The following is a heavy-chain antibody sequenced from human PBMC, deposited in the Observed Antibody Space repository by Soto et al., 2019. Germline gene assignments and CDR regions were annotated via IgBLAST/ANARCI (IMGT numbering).Heavy chain of an antibody. CDR2: INHSGST. CDR3: ARGQSVGYSSGWPKYYYYGMDV. D-gene: IGHD6-19*01. V-gene: IGHV4-34*01. CDR1: GGSFSGYY. J-gene: IGHJ6*02. Sequence: SETLSLTCAVYGGSFSGYYWSWIRQPPGKGLEWIGEINHSGSTNYNPSLKSRVTISVDTSKNQFSLKLSSVTAADTAVYYCARGQSVGYSSGWPKYYYYGMDVWGQGXTVTVYS.